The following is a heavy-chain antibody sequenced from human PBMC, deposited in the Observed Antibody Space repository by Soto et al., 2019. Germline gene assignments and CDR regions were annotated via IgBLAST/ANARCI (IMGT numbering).Heavy chain of an antibody. J-gene: IGHJ6*02. CDR1: GSSISSGGYY. Sequence: SETLSLTCTVSGSSISSGGYYWSWIRQHPGKGLEWIGYIYYSGSTYYNPSLKSRVTISVDTSKNQFSLKLSSVTAADTAVYYCARGLADYDILTGYYGLDGMDVWGQGTTVTVSS. D-gene: IGHD3-9*01. CDR3: ARGLADYDILTGYYGLDGMDV. V-gene: IGHV4-31*03. CDR2: IYYSGST.